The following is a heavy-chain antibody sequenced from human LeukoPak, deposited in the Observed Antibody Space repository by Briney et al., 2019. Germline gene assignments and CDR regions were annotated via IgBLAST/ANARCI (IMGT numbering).Heavy chain of an antibody. V-gene: IGHV1-69*13. J-gene: IGHJ4*02. CDR1: GGTFSSYA. CDR2: VIPIFGTA. Sequence: SVKVSCKASGGTFSSYAISWVRQAPGQGLEWMGGVIPIFGTANYAQKFQGRVTITADESTSTAYMELSSLRSEDTAVYYCARTDLGNVAFDYWGQGTLVTVSS. D-gene: IGHD2-2*03. CDR3: ARTDLGNVAFDY.